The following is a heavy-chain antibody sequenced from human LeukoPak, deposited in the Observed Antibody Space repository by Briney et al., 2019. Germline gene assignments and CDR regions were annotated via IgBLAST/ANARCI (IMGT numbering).Heavy chain of an antibody. V-gene: IGHV3-30-3*01. Sequence: GRSLRLSCAASGFTFSSYAMHWVRQAPGKGLEWVAVISYDGSNKYYADSVKGRFTISRDNSKNTLYLQMNSLRAEDTAVYYCARDPWGLVTAYYGMDVWGQGTTVTVSS. CDR3: ARDPWGLVTAYYGMDV. CDR1: GFTFSSYA. J-gene: IGHJ6*02. CDR2: ISYDGSNK. D-gene: IGHD3-9*01.